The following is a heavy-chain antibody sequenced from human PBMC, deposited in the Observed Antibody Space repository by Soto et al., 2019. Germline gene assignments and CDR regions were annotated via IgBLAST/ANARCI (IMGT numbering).Heavy chain of an antibody. D-gene: IGHD6-6*01. CDR1: GYTFTSYA. Sequence: ASVKVSCKASGYTFTSYAMHWVRQAPGQRLEWMGWINAGNGNTKYSQKFQGRVTITRDTSASTAYMELSSLRSEDTAVYYCATWGQLASYFDYWGQGTLVTVSS. CDR3: ATWGQLASYFDY. V-gene: IGHV1-3*01. CDR2: INAGNGNT. J-gene: IGHJ4*02.